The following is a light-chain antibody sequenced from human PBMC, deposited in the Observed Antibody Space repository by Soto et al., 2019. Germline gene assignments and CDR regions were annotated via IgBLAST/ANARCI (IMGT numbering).Light chain of an antibody. J-gene: IGLJ1*01. Sequence: HSVLTQPPSVSGAPGQRVTISCTGSSSNIGATYDVQWYQQLPGTAPKLLIYGNSNRPSGVPDRFSGSKSGTSASLAITGLHADDEADYYCQSYDSSLSAHYVFGTGTKLTVL. CDR1: SSNIGATYD. V-gene: IGLV1-40*01. CDR2: GNS. CDR3: QSYDSSLSAHYV.